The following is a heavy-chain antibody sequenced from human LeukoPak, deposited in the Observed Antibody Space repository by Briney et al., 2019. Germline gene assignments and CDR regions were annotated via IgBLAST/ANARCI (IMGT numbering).Heavy chain of an antibody. Sequence: SETLSLTCAVYGWSFNDYYWNWIRPPPGKGLEWIGEINARGDTNYNPSLKSRVTISVDTSKSQFSLRLTSIIAADTAFYYCARGQVPAARGYNWFDPWGQGTLVTVSS. J-gene: IGHJ5*02. D-gene: IGHD2-2*01. CDR3: ARGQVPAARGYNWFDP. CDR2: INARGDT. CDR1: GWSFNDYY. V-gene: IGHV4-34*01.